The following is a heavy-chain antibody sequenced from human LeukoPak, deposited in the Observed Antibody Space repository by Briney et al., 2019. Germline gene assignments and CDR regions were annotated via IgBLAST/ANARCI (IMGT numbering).Heavy chain of an antibody. J-gene: IGHJ4*02. Sequence: SQTLSLTCVISGDSVSSNTAVWNWIRQSPSRGLEWLGRTYYRSKWSTYYAVSVKSRISINRDTSKNQISLQLNSVTPEDTAVYYCARSTGPIDYWGQGTLVTVSS. CDR1: GDSVSSNTAV. V-gene: IGHV6-1*01. CDR3: ARSTGPIDY. CDR2: TYYRSKWST. D-gene: IGHD1-1*01.